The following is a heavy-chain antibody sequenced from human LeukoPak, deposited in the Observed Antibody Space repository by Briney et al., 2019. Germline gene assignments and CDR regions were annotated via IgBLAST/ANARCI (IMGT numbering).Heavy chain of an antibody. Sequence: SETLSLTCTVSGGSISSYYWSWLRQPPGKGLEWIGYIYYSGSTNYNPSLKSRVTISVDTSKNQFSLKLSSVTAADTAVYYCARDGWELLSGRYYGMDVWGQGTTVTVSS. CDR1: GGSISSYY. V-gene: IGHV4-59*01. D-gene: IGHD1-26*01. CDR3: ARDGWELLSGRYYGMDV. CDR2: IYYSGST. J-gene: IGHJ6*02.